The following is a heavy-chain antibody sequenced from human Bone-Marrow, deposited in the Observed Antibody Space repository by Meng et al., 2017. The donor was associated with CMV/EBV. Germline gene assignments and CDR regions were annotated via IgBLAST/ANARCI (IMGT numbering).Heavy chain of an antibody. V-gene: IGHV4-34*01. CDR2: INHSGST. CDR1: GGSFSGYY. J-gene: IGHJ4*02. Sequence: SQTLSLTCAVYGGSFSGYYWSWIRQPPGKGLEWIGEINHSGSTNYNPSLKSRVTISVDTSKNQFSLKLSSVTAADTAVYYCARDFLLPIAILDYWGQGTRVTGSS. D-gene: IGHD2-21*01. CDR3: ARDFLLPIAILDY.